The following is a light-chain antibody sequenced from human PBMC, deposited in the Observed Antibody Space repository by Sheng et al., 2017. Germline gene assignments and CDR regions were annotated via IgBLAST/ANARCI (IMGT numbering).Light chain of an antibody. CDR2: DAS. CDR3: QQYSDWPPWT. J-gene: IGKJ1*01. V-gene: IGKV3-15*01. Sequence: EIVLMQSPATLSLSPGERATLSCGASQRISTDLAWYQQKPGQAPRLLIYDASTRATGIPARFSGSGSGTEFTLTISSLQSEDFAVYYCQQYSDWPPWTFGQGTKVEIK. CDR1: QRISTD.